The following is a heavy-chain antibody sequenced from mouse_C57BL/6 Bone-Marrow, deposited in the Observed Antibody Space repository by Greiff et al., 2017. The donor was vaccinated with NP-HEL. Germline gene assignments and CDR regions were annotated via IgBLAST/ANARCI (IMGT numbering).Heavy chain of an antibody. CDR3: ARMAYYGSSYDAMDY. J-gene: IGHJ4*01. Sequence: QVQLQQSGAELARPGASVKLSCKASGYTFTSYGISWVKQRTGQGLEWIGEIYPRSGNTYYNEKFKGKATLTADKSSSTAYMELSSLTSEDSAVYFCARMAYYGSSYDAMDYWGQGTSVTVSS. CDR1: GYTFTSYG. V-gene: IGHV1-81*01. CDR2: IYPRSGNT. D-gene: IGHD1-1*01.